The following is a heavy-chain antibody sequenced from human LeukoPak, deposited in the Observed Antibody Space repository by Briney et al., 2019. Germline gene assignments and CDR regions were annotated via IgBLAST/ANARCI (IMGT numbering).Heavy chain of an antibody. J-gene: IGHJ4*02. CDR1: GGSISSYY. Sequence: PSETLSLTCTVSGGSISSYYWSWIRQPPGKGREWIGYIYYSGSTNYNPSLKSRVTISVDTSKNQFSLKLSSVTAADTAVYYCARGGYSGSHFDYWGQGTLVTVSS. D-gene: IGHD1-26*01. V-gene: IGHV4-59*01. CDR3: ARGGYSGSHFDY. CDR2: IYYSGST.